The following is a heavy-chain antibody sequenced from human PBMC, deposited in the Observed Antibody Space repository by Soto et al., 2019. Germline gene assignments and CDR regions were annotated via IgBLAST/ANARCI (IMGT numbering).Heavy chain of an antibody. V-gene: IGHV1-18*01. CDR1: GYSFTSYD. D-gene: IGHD6-13*01. J-gene: IGHJ5*02. CDR2: VSVYNGNT. CDR3: ATDLVMGYSSSWYRPVWCDP. Sequence: ASVKVSCKASGYSFTSYDISWVRQAPGQGLEWMGWVSVYNGNTNYAQKLQGRVTMTEDTSTDTAYMELSSLRSEDTAVYYCATDLVMGYSSSWYRPVWCDPSGQGTLLTVSS.